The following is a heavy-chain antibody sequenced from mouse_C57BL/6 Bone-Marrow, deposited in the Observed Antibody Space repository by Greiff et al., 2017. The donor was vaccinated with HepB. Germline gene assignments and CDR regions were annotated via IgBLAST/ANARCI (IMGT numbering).Heavy chain of an antibody. J-gene: IGHJ1*03. CDR1: GYAFSSSW. CDR3: ARSVSYFDV. V-gene: IGHV1-82*01. Sequence: VKLKESGPELVKPGASVKISCKASGYAFSSSWMNWVKQRPGKGLEWIGRIYPGDGDTNYNGKFKGKATLTADKSSSTAYMQLSSLTSEDSAVYFCARSVSYFDVWGTGTTVTVSS. CDR2: IYPGDGDT.